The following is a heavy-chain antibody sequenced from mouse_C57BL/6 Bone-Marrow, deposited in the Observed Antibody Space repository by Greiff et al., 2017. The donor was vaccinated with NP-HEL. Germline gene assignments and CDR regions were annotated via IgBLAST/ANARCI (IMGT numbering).Heavy chain of an antibody. D-gene: IGHD4-1*01. CDR2: IYPRSGNT. V-gene: IGHV1-81*01. CDR3: AREGNWPYFDY. CDR1: GYTFTSYG. J-gene: IGHJ2*01. Sequence: VQLVESGAELARPGASVKLSCKASGYTFTSYGISWVKQRTGQGLEWIGEIYPRSGNTYYNEKFKGKATLPADKSSSTAYMELRSLTSEDSAVYFCAREGNWPYFDYWGQGTTLTVSS.